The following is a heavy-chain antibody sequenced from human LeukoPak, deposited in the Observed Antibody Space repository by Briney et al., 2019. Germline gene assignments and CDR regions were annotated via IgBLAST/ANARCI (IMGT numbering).Heavy chain of an antibody. CDR3: ARDRDILTGLDAFDI. J-gene: IGHJ3*02. Sequence: GGSLRLSCAASGFTFSSYSMNWVRQAPGKGLEWVSSISSSSSYVYYADSVKGRFTISRDNAKNSLYLQMNSLRAEDTAVYYCARDRDILTGLDAFDIWGQGTMVTVSS. V-gene: IGHV3-21*01. CDR2: ISSSSSYV. CDR1: GFTFSSYS. D-gene: IGHD3-9*01.